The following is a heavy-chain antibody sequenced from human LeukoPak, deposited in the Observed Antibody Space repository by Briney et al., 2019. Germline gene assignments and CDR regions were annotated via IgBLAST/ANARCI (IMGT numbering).Heavy chain of an antibody. V-gene: IGHV1-8*03. D-gene: IGHD3-22*01. CDR2: MNPNSGNT. CDR1: GYTFTSYD. Sequence: ASVKVSCKASGYTFTSYDINWVRQATGQGLEWMGWMNPNSGNTGYAQKFQGRVTITRNTSISTAYMELSSLRSEDTAVYYCARNYYDSSGYYSSYYYYMDVWGKGTTVTISS. J-gene: IGHJ6*03. CDR3: ARNYYDSSGYYSSYYYYMDV.